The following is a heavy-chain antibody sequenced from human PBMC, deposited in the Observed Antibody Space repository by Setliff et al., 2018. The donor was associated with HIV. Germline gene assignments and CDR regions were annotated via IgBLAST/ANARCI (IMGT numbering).Heavy chain of an antibody. CDR2: IDYSGST. Sequence: PSETLSLTCSVSGDSISRYYWSWIRQPPGKGLEWIGYIDYSGSTSYNPSLKSRVTISKDTSKKQISLRLRFVTAADTAVYYCARGNTISEVVTTNWLDPWGQGTLVTSPQ. CDR1: GDSISRYY. CDR3: ARGNTISEVVTTNWLDP. V-gene: IGHV4-59*01. D-gene: IGHD3-3*01. J-gene: IGHJ5*02.